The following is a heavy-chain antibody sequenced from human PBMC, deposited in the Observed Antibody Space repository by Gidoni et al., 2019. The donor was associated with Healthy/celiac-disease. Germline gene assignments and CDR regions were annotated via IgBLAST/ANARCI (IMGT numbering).Heavy chain of an antibody. CDR3: AKDLEPGPNKGDV. Sequence: QVQLVESGGGVVQPGRSLRLSCSASGFTFSSSCMHWVRQAPGKGLEWVAVRSYDGSNKYYADSVKGRFTISRDNSKNTLYLQMNSLRAEDTAVYYCAKDLEPGPNKGDVWGQGTTVTVSS. J-gene: IGHJ6*02. CDR1: GFTFSSSC. CDR2: RSYDGSNK. V-gene: IGHV3-30*18. D-gene: IGHD2-2*01.